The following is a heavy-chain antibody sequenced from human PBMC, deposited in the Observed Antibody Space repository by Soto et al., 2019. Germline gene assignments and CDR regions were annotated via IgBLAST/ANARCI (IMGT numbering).Heavy chain of an antibody. V-gene: IGHV4-4*02. CDR3: AREGYGSGSQLYYYYGMDV. Sequence: SETLSLTCAVSGGSISSSNWWSWVRQPPGKGLEWIGEIYHSGSTNYNPSLKSRVIISVDKSKNQFSLKLSSVTAADTAVYYCAREGYGSGSQLYYYYGMDVWGQGTTVTVSS. CDR1: GGSISSSNW. J-gene: IGHJ6*02. CDR2: IYHSGST. D-gene: IGHD3-10*01.